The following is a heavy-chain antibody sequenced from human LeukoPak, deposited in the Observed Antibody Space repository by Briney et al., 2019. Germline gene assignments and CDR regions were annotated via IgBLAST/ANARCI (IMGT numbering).Heavy chain of an antibody. Sequence: GGSLRLSCAASGFTFSNAWMNWVRQAPGKGLEWVGRIKSKNDGGTTDYAAPVKGRFTISRDDSKNTLDLQMSSLKTEDTAVYYCTTARFDYWGQGTLVTVSS. V-gene: IGHV3-15*07. CDR1: GFTFSNAW. CDR2: IKSKNDGGTT. CDR3: TTARFDY. J-gene: IGHJ4*02.